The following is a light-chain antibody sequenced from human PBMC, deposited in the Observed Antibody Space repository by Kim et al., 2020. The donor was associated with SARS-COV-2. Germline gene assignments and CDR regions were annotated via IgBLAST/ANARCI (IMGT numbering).Light chain of an antibody. V-gene: IGLV3-19*01. CDR2: GRN. J-gene: IGLJ3*02. CDR1: SLRSYY. CDR3: QSRDSGGRVM. Sequence: SSELTQDPVVSVALGQTVRITCQGDSLRSYYATWYQQKPRQAPVLVIYGRNNRPSGIPDRVSGSASGNTASLTISGTQAEDEADFYCQSRDSGGRVMFGGGTKLTVL.